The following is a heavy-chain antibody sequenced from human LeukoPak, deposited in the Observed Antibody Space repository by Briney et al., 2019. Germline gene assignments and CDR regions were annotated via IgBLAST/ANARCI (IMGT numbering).Heavy chain of an antibody. J-gene: IGHJ2*01. Sequence: SQTLSLTCAISGDSVSSNSAAWNWIRQSPSRGLEWLGRTYYRSKWYHDYAVSVKSRITINPDTSENQSSLQLNSVTPEDTAVYYCAREYSSSWSVYWYFDLWGRGTLVTVSS. CDR3: AREYSSSWSVYWYFDL. D-gene: IGHD6-13*01. CDR2: TYYRSKWYH. V-gene: IGHV6-1*01. CDR1: GDSVSSNSAA.